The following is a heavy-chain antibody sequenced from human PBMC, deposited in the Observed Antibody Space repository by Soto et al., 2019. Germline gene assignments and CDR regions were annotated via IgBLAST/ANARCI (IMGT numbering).Heavy chain of an antibody. D-gene: IGHD5-12*01. Sequence: SGPTLVNPTQTLTLTCTFSGFSLSTSGMCVSWIRQPPGKALEWLALIDWDDDKYYSTSLKTRLTISKDTSKNQVVLTMANMDPVDTATYYCARISMATGLGAFDIWGQGTMVTVS. V-gene: IGHV2-70*01. CDR2: IDWDDDK. J-gene: IGHJ3*02. CDR1: GFSLSTSGMC. CDR3: ARISMATGLGAFDI.